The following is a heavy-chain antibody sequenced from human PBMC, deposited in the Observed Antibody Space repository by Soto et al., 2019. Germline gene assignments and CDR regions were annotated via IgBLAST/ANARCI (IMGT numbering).Heavy chain of an antibody. CDR3: ARTPRLIHRGMDV. CDR1: DXALSSXXYY. CDR2: IYYSGGT. Sequence: CPVSDXALSSXXYYGXWMSRHPGKGLAWFGYIYYSGGTSHSTSLKSRIPISVDTPTKQFSLTLSSVTPAYTDVHYCARTPRLIHRGMDVWGQAKTGTVS. J-gene: IGHJ6*02. V-gene: IGHV4-31*03. D-gene: IGHD5-18*01.